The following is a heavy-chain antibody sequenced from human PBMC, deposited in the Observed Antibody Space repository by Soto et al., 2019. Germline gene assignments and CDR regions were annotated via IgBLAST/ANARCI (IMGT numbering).Heavy chain of an antibody. J-gene: IGHJ3*02. D-gene: IGHD5-12*01. CDR2: IWYDGSNK. CDR1: GFTFSSYG. Sequence: GGSLRLSCAASGFTFSSYGMHWVRQAPGKGLEWVAVIWYDGSNKYYADSVKGRFTISRDNSKNTLYLQMNSLRAEDTAVYYCARARLKNALSGYDWNDAFDIWGQGTMVTVSS. CDR3: ARARLKNALSGYDWNDAFDI. V-gene: IGHV3-33*01.